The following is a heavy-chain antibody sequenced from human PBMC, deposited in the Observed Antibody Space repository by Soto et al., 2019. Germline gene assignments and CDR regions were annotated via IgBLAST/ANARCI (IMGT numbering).Heavy chain of an antibody. CDR3: ARGIATGQLDP. CDR2: INPDNGNT. CDR1: GYTFTRYT. D-gene: IGHD2-15*01. V-gene: IGHV1-3*01. Sequence: ASVKVSCKASGYTFTRYTMNWVRQAPGQRLEWMGWINPDNGNTKSSQKFQDRVIITGDTSASTAYMDLSSLRSDDTAVYYCARGIATGQLDPWGQGTLVTVSS. J-gene: IGHJ5*02.